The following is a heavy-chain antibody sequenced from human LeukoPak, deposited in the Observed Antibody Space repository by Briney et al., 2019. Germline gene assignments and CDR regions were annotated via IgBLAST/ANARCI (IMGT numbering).Heavy chain of an antibody. CDR1: GFTFSSYS. Sequence: GGYLRLSCAASGFTFSSYSMNWVRQAPGKGLEWVSYISSSSSTIYYADSVKGRFTISRDNAKNSLYLQMNSLRAEDTAVYYCARQPGSHGVFWFDPWGQGTLVTVSS. J-gene: IGHJ5*02. V-gene: IGHV3-48*01. D-gene: IGHD3-10*01. CDR3: ARQPGSHGVFWFDP. CDR2: ISSSSSTI.